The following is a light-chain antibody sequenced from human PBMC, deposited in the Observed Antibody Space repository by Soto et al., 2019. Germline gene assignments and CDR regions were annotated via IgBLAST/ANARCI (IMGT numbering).Light chain of an antibody. J-gene: IGKJ2*01. V-gene: IGKV4-1*01. CDR1: QSVLYSSNNKNY. CDR3: QQYYSTPPT. Sequence: DIVMTQSPDSLAVSLGERATINCKSSQSVLYSSNNKNYLAWYQQKPGQPLKLLIYWASTRESGVPDRFSGSGSGTDFTLTISSLQAEDVAVYYCQQYYSTPPTFGQGTKVDIK. CDR2: WAS.